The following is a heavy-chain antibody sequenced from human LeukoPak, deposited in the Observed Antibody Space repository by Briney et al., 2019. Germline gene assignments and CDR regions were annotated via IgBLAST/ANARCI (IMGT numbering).Heavy chain of an antibody. D-gene: IGHD1-26*01. V-gene: IGHV3-21*01. Sequence: GGSLRLSCAASGFTFSSYSMNWVRQAPGKGLEWVSSISSSSSYIYYADSVKGRFTISRDTAKNSLYLQMNSLRAEDTVVYYCARGQVGATGFDYWGQGTLVTVSS. CDR2: ISSSSSYI. CDR1: GFTFSSYS. J-gene: IGHJ4*02. CDR3: ARGQVGATGFDY.